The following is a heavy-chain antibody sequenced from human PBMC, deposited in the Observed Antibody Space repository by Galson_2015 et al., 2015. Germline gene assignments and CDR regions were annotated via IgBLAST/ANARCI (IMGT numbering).Heavy chain of an antibody. CDR2: IWSDGKTR. D-gene: IGHD2-15*01. J-gene: IGHJ6*02. Sequence: SLRLSCAASGFAFSSYTMHWVRQAPGKGLEWVAVIWSDGKTRYDGDSVKGRFTVSRDNSKNTLYVQMNSLRTEDTAVYYCAREGDVVVETDAYGMDVWGQGTTVTVSS. CDR1: GFAFSSYT. V-gene: IGHV3-30*04. CDR3: AREGDVVVETDAYGMDV.